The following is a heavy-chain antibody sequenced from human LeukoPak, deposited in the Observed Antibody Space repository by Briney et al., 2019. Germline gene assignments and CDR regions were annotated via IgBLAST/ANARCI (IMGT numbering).Heavy chain of an antibody. CDR1: GFTFSSYA. CDR2: ISGSGFST. D-gene: IGHD3-22*01. Sequence: GGSLRLSCAVSGFTFSSYAMSWVRQAPGKGLEWVSAISGSGFSTHYADSVKGRFTISRDNSKNTLYLQMNSLRGEDTAVYYCVKDVEVAITGHYFDLWGRGTLVTVSS. J-gene: IGHJ2*01. CDR3: VKDVEVAITGHYFDL. V-gene: IGHV3-23*01.